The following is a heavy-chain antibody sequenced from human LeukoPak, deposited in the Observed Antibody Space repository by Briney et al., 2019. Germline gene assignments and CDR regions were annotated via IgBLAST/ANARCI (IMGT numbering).Heavy chain of an antibody. V-gene: IGHV3-9*01. CDR3: AKDGVMSYYYYYGMDV. J-gene: IGHJ6*02. D-gene: IGHD3-16*01. CDR2: ISWNSGSI. Sequence: PGGSLRLSCAASGFTFDDYAMHWVRQAPGKGLEWVSGISWNSGSIGYADSVKGRFTISRDNAKNSLYLQMNSLRAEDTAVYYCAKDGVMSYYYYYGMDVWGQGTTVTVSS. CDR1: GFTFDDYA.